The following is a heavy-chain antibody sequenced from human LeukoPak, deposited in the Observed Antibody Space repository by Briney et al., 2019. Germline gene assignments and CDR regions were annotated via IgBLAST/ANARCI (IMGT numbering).Heavy chain of an antibody. Sequence: GGSLRLSCSASGFTFSSYAMHWVRQAPGKGLEWVAAISYDESNRYYADSVKGRFTISRDNSKNTLYLQMNSLRAEDTAVYYCARRGSSGCFDYWGRGTLVTVSS. V-gene: IGHV3-30-3*01. J-gene: IGHJ4*02. CDR3: ARRGSSGCFDY. CDR2: ISYDESNR. CDR1: GFTFSSYA. D-gene: IGHD6-19*01.